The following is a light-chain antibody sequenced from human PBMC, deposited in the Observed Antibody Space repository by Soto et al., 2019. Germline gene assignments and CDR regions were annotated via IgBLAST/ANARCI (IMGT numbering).Light chain of an antibody. CDR1: QSVLFRSNNKNY. CDR3: QQIYDYLRT. Sequence: DVVMTQSPDSLAVSLGERATINCRSSQSVLFRSNNKNYLAWYQQKAGQPPKLLISWASSRESGVPDRFSGRGFGKDFTLTISSLQAGNVAVYFCQQIYDYLRTFGQGTKVEIK. J-gene: IGKJ1*01. CDR2: WAS. V-gene: IGKV4-1*01.